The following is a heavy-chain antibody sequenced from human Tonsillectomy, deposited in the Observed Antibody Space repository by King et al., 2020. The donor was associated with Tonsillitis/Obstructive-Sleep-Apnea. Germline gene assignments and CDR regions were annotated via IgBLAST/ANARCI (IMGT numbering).Heavy chain of an antibody. CDR1: RGSISTNNYF. J-gene: IGHJ5*02. V-gene: IGHV4-39*07. CDR3: ARGDPYIGWFDP. D-gene: IGHD4-11*01. CDR2: MYFTGKT. Sequence: LQLQESGPKLVKPSETLSLTCTVSRGSISTNNYFWGWIRQPPGQGLEWIGSMYFTGKTFHNPSLKSRVTIAVDPPPNQFSLNVKAVTAAGTAVYYCARGDPYIGWFDPWGQGTMVTVSS.